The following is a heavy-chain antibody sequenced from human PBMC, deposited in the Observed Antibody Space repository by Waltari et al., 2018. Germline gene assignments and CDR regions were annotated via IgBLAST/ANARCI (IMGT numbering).Heavy chain of an antibody. D-gene: IGHD5-12*01. Sequence: QVQLQQWGAGLLKPSETLSLTCAVYGGSFSGYYWSWIRQPPGKGLEWIGEINHSGSTNYHPSLKSRVTISVDTSKNQFSLKLSSVTAADTAVYYCARAYVDIVATTRGAFDIWGQGTMVTVSS. CDR1: GGSFSGYY. CDR3: ARAYVDIVATTRGAFDI. V-gene: IGHV4-34*01. J-gene: IGHJ3*02. CDR2: INHSGST.